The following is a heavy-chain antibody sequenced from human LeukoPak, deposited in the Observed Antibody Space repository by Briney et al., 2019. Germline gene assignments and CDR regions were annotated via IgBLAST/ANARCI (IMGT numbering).Heavy chain of an antibody. CDR2: ISGSGGTT. CDR3: AKTPGGWLNDGFDI. Sequence: GGSLRLSCAASGFTFSSCAMSWVRQAPGKGLEWVSHISGSGGTTYYADSVRGRFTISRDNSKNTLYLQMNSLRAEDTALYYCAKTPGGWLNDGFDIWGLGTMVTVSS. D-gene: IGHD6-19*01. CDR1: GFTFSSCA. J-gene: IGHJ3*02. V-gene: IGHV3-23*01.